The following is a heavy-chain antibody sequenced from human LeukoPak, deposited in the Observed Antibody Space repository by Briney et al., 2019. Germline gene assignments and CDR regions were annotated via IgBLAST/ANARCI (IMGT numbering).Heavy chain of an antibody. Sequence: SETLSLTCTVSGGSISSNNYYWGSIRQPPGKGLEWIGRIYTSGSTNYNPSLKSRVTMSVDTSKNQFSLKLSSVTAADTAVYYCAREQSVAGTFYYYYYMDVWGKGTTVTISS. V-gene: IGHV4-39*07. CDR3: AREQSVAGTFYYYYYMDV. CDR1: GGSISSNNYY. CDR2: IYTSGST. D-gene: IGHD6-19*01. J-gene: IGHJ6*03.